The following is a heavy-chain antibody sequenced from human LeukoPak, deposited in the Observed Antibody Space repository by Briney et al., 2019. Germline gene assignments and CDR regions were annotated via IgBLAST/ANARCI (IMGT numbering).Heavy chain of an antibody. Sequence: KASETLSLTCAVYGGSFSGYYWSWIRQPPGKGLEWIGEINHSGSTNYNPSLKSRVTISVDTSKNQFSLKLSSVTAADTAVYYCARGPWIQLWFPYRAAFDIWGQGSMVTVSS. D-gene: IGHD5-18*01. CDR3: ARGPWIQLWFPYRAAFDI. CDR1: GGSFSGYY. V-gene: IGHV4-34*01. CDR2: INHSGST. J-gene: IGHJ3*02.